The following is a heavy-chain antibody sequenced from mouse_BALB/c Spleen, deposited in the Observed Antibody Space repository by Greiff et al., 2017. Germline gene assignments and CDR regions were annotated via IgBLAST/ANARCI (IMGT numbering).Heavy chain of an antibody. CDR3: ARNGNYYYAMDY. CDR2: IDPENGNT. D-gene: IGHD2-1*01. V-gene: IGHV14-1*02. CDR1: GFNIKDYY. J-gene: IGHJ4*01. Sequence: EVQLHQSGAELVRPGALVKLSCKASGFNIKDYYMHWVKQRPEQGLEWIGWIDPENGNTIYDPKFQGKASITADTSSNTAYLQLSSLTSEDTAVYYCARNGNYYYAMDYWGQGTSVTVSS.